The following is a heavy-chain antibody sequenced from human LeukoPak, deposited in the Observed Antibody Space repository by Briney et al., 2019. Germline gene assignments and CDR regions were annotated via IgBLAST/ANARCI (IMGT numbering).Heavy chain of an antibody. Sequence: ASVKVSCKASGYTFTSYGISWVRQAPGQGLEWMGLISAYNGNTNYAQKLQGRVTMTTDTSTSTAYMELRSLRSDDTAVYYCARDRWGPSPTGTTAWGQGTLVTVSS. CDR3: ARDRWGPSPTGTTA. J-gene: IGHJ5*02. V-gene: IGHV1-18*01. D-gene: IGHD1-7*01. CDR2: ISAYNGNT. CDR1: GYTFTSYG.